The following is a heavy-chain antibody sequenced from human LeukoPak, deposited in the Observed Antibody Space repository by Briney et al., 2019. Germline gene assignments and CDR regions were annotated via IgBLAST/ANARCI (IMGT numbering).Heavy chain of an antibody. J-gene: IGHJ4*02. CDR1: GFTFSSYW. CDR3: ARDRQDYYDSSGYPLDY. V-gene: IGHV3-7*01. Sequence: GGSLRLSCAASGFTFSSYWMSWGRQAPGKGLEWVANIKQDGSEKYYVDSVKGRFTISRDNAKNSLYLQMNSLRAEDTAVYYCARDRQDYYDSSGYPLDYWGQGTLVTVSS. D-gene: IGHD3-22*01. CDR2: IKQDGSEK.